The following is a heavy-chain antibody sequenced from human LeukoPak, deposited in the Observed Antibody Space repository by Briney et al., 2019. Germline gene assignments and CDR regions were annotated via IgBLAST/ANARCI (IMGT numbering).Heavy chain of an antibody. CDR2: ISGSDGTT. D-gene: IGHD6-19*01. CDR1: GFTFSSYA. Sequence: GGSLRLSCAASGFTFSSYAMSWVRQAPGKGLEWVSYISGSDGTTSYADSVKGRVTISRDNSKNTLYLQMNSLRAEDTAVYYCAKRDSSGSLPRLFDYWGQGTLVTVSS. CDR3: AKRDSSGSLPRLFDY. J-gene: IGHJ4*02. V-gene: IGHV3-23*01.